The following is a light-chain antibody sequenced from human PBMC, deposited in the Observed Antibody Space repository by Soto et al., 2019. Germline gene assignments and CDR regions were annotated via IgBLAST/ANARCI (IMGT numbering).Light chain of an antibody. Sequence: EIVLTQSPGTLSLSPGERATLSCRASQSVSSSYLAWYQQKPGQAPRLLIYGASSRATGIPDRISGSGSGTDVTLTISRLEPEDFAVYYCQQYGSSPLTFGQGTKVEIK. CDR1: QSVSSSY. CDR3: QQYGSSPLT. J-gene: IGKJ1*01. CDR2: GAS. V-gene: IGKV3-20*01.